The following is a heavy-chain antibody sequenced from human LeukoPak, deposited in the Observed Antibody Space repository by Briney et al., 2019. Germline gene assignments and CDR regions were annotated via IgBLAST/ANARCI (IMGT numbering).Heavy chain of an antibody. Sequence: PSETLSLTCTVSGGSISSSSYYWGWIRQPPGKGLEWIGSIYHSGSTNYNPSLKSRVTISVDKSKNQFSLKLSSVTAADTAVYYCARVSGYSSPSGLVDYWGQGTLVTVSS. CDR3: ARVSGYSSPSGLVDY. CDR2: IYHSGST. J-gene: IGHJ4*02. D-gene: IGHD6-19*01. CDR1: GGSISSSSYY. V-gene: IGHV4-39*07.